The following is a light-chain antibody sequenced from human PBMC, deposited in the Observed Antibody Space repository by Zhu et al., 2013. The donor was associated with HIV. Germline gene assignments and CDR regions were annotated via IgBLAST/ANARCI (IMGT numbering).Light chain of an antibody. CDR3: CAYAGSYTYV. Sequence: QSALTQPASVSGSPGQSITISCTGTSSDVGGYNYVSWYQQHPGKAPKLMIYGVSKRPSGVPDRFSGSKSGNTASLTISGLQAEDEADYYCCAYAGSYTYVFGTGTKVTVL. CDR2: GVS. J-gene: IGLJ1*01. CDR1: SSDVGGYNY. V-gene: IGLV2-11*01.